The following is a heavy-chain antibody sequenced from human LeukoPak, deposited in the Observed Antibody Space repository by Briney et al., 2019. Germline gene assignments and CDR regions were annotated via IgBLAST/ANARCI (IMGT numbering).Heavy chain of an antibody. CDR2: IYTSGST. J-gene: IGHJ3*02. CDR3: ARHGGYSSSWYEDAFDI. Sequence: SQTLSLTCTVSGGSIGSASYYWSWIRQPAGKGLEWIGRIYTSGSTNYNPSLKSRVTISVDTSKNQFSLKLSSVTAADTAVYYCARHGGYSSSWYEDAFDIWGQGTMVTVSS. V-gene: IGHV4-61*02. D-gene: IGHD6-13*01. CDR1: GGSIGSASYY.